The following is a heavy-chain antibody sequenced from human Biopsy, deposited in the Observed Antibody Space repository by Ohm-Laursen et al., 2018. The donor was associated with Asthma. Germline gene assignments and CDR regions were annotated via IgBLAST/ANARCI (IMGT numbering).Heavy chain of an antibody. D-gene: IGHD2-15*01. J-gene: IGHJ4*02. CDR3: ARGGYCSGGSCYPLDY. V-gene: IGHV1-3*01. CDR2: INAGNGNT. Sequence: ASVKVSCKASGYNFISFAIHWVRQAPGQRLEWMGWINAGNGNTKYSQKFQGRVTITRDTSTDTAYMELRSLRSDDTGVYYCARGGYCSGGSCYPLDYWGQGTLVTVSS. CDR1: GYNFISFA.